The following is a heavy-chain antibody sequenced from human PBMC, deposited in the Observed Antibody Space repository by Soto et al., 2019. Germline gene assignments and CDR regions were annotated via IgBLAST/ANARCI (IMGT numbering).Heavy chain of an antibody. CDR2: IYSGGPT. CDR3: ARDSSTAAGFDY. D-gene: IGHD6-13*01. Sequence: EVQLVESGGGLLQSGGSLRLSCAASGFTVSNNYMSWVRQAPGKGLEWVSVIYSGGPTYYADSVQGRFTISRDTSKNMLYLQMNSLRAEDTAAYYCARDSSTAAGFDYWGQGTLVTVAS. V-gene: IGHV3-53*01. J-gene: IGHJ4*02. CDR1: GFTVSNNY.